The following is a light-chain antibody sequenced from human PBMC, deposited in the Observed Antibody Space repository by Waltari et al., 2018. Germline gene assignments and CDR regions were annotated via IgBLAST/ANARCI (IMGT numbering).Light chain of an antibody. V-gene: IGKV2-30*02. CDR3: MQGIHRPWT. Sequence: DAVMTHSPLSLPVPLWQPASISCTSSQSLLLIDGNTYLSWFQQRPGQSPRRLFYRVSRRDPGVPDRFSDSGTGTHFTLTIRRVEAEDVGLYFCMQGIHRPWTFGQGTRVEMK. CDR1: QSLLLIDGNTY. J-gene: IGKJ1*01. CDR2: RVS.